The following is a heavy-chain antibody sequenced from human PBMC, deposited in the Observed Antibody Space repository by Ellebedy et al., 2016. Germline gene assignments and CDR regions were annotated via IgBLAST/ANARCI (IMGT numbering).Heavy chain of an antibody. J-gene: IGHJ3*01. D-gene: IGHD1-14*01. Sequence: GESLKISXAASGFTFSRFGIHWVRQAPGKGLEWVALISDDGSEKYYTDSVKGRFTISRDNSKKTLYLQMSGLGAEDTAVYYCVTRHNGAFDFWGQGTMVTVSS. V-gene: IGHV3-30*03. CDR2: ISDDGSEK. CDR1: GFTFSRFG. CDR3: VTRHNGAFDF.